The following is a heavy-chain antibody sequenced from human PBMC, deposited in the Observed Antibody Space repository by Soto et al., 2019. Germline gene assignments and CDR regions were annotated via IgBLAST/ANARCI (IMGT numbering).Heavy chain of an antibody. CDR3: ARGHEYGGNSDACDI. CDR2: ILPIFGTA. D-gene: IGHD4-17*01. V-gene: IGHV1-69*14. CDR1: GGTFSTSS. J-gene: IGHJ3*02. Sequence: QVQLVQSGAEVKKPGSSVKVSRKASGGTFSTSSINWVRQAPGQRPEWMGNILPIFGTADYAQKFQDRVTITADKSTKTACIEMRRLLSEDTAVYYCARGHEYGGNSDACDIWGQGTVVTVSS.